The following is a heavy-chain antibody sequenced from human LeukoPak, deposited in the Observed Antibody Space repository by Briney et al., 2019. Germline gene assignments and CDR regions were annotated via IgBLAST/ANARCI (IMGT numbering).Heavy chain of an antibody. V-gene: IGHV3-66*01. CDR2: IYSGGST. D-gene: IGHD5-12*01. CDR3: ARANPGYSGYDLGY. Sequence: GGSLRLSCAASGFTFSDYYMSWVRQAPGKGLEWVSVIYSGGSTYYADSVKGRFTISRDNSKNTLYLQMNSLRAEDTAVYYCARANPGYSGYDLGYWGQGTLVTVSS. CDR1: GFTFSDYY. J-gene: IGHJ4*02.